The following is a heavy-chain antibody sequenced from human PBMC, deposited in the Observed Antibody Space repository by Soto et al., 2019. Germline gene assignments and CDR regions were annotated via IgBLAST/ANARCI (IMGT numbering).Heavy chain of an antibody. V-gene: IGHV1-69*12. CDR3: ARRYCISTSCHYYGMDV. CDR2: IIPMFGTA. CDR1: GGTFSTYT. J-gene: IGHJ6*02. Sequence: QVQLVQSGAEVKKPGSSVKVSCKASGGTFSTYTINWVRQAPGQGLEWMGGIIPMFGTANYAQKFQGRVTITADXSXSXADMELSSLRSEDTAVYYCARRYCISTSCHYYGMDVWGQGTTVTVSS. D-gene: IGHD2-2*01.